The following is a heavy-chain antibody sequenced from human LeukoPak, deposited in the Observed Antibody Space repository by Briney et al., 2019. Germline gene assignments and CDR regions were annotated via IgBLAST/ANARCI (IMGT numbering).Heavy chain of an antibody. CDR3: ARNPRGEYYFDY. CDR1: GFTFSTYA. V-gene: IGHV3-30-3*01. D-gene: IGHD6-6*01. J-gene: IGHJ4*02. Sequence: GGSLRLSCAASGFTFSTYAMHWVRHAPGKGLEWVAVISYDGSNKYYADSVKGRFTISRDNSKNTLNLQMDSLRAEDTALYYCARNPRGEYYFDYWGQGTLGTVS. CDR2: ISYDGSNK.